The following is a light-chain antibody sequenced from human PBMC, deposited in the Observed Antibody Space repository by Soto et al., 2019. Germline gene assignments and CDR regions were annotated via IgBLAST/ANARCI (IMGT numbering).Light chain of an antibody. CDR1: SSDVGTYNL. CDR2: EGS. V-gene: IGLV2-23*01. Sequence: QSVLTQPASVSGSPGQSITISCTGTSSDVGTYNLVSWYQQPPGKASKLMIYEGSKRPSGVSNRFSGSKSGNTASLTISGLQAEDEADYYCCSYTTSATYVFGTGTKVTVL. J-gene: IGLJ1*01. CDR3: CSYTTSATYV.